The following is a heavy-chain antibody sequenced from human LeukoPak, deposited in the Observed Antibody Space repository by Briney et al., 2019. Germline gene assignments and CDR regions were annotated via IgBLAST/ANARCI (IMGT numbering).Heavy chain of an antibody. CDR1: GGSFSGYY. Sequence: KPSETLSLTCAVYGGSFSGYYWSWIRQPPGKGLEWIGEINHSGSTNYNPSLKSRVTISVDTSKNQFSLKLSSVTAADTAVYYCARGRYSSSWYRVWGQGTLVTVSS. D-gene: IGHD6-13*01. CDR3: ARGRYSSSWYRV. V-gene: IGHV4-34*01. CDR2: INHSGST. J-gene: IGHJ4*02.